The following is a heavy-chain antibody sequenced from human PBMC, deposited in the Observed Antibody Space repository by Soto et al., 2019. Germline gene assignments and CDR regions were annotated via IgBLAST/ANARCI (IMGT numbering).Heavy chain of an antibody. CDR3: AKARRGYYDSSGSEYFQH. D-gene: IGHD3-22*01. Sequence: EVQLLESGGGLVQPGGSLRLSCAASGFTFSSYAMSWVRQAPGKGLEWVSAISGSGGSTYYADSVKGRFTISRDNSKNTVYLQMNSLRAEDTAVYYCAKARRGYYDSSGSEYFQHWGQGTLVTVSS. J-gene: IGHJ1*01. CDR1: GFTFSSYA. CDR2: ISGSGGST. V-gene: IGHV3-23*01.